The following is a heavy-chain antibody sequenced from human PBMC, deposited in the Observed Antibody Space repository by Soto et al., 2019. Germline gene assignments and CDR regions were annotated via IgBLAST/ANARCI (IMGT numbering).Heavy chain of an antibody. J-gene: IGHJ4*02. D-gene: IGHD2-15*01. CDR2: ISGLSATT. V-gene: IGHV3-48*04. CDR3: TRGGAARPDY. CDR1: GFRFTSFR. Sequence: DVVLVNSGGGFVRPGESLRLSCGASGFRFTSFRMNWVRQGPGKGLEWLSYISGLSATTYYADSVRGRFTVSRDNDMNLVFLQLNNLRGDDTAVYYCTRGGAARPDYWGQGSRVVVSS.